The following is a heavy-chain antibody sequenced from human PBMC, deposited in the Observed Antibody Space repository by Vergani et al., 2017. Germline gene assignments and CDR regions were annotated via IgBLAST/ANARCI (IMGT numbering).Heavy chain of an antibody. D-gene: IGHD6-19*01. CDR3: AKVGRSEVAGTFGAFDI. Sequence: EVQLLESGGDLVQPGGSLRLSCAASGFTFIMHAMSWVRQAPGKGLERVSTLSASDRRTNYADSVKGRFTICRDISKNTLFLHMNSLRPEDTAVYYCAKVGRSEVAGTFGAFDIWGQGTMVTVSS. V-gene: IGHV3-23*01. CDR1: GFTFIMHA. CDR2: LSASDRRT. J-gene: IGHJ3*02.